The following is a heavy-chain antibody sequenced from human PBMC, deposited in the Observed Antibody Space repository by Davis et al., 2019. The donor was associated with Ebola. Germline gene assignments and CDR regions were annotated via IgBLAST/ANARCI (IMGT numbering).Heavy chain of an antibody. Sequence: GGSLRLSCAASGFTFSSYAMSWVRQAPGKGLEWVSAISGSGGSTYYADSVKGRFTISRDNSKNTLYLQMNSLRAEDTAVYYCAKEGFLEWLHLHGEHYYYYYYMDVWGKGTTVTVSS. CDR3: AKEGFLEWLHLHGEHYYYYYYMDV. J-gene: IGHJ6*03. D-gene: IGHD3-3*01. V-gene: IGHV3-23*01. CDR1: GFTFSSYA. CDR2: ISGSGGST.